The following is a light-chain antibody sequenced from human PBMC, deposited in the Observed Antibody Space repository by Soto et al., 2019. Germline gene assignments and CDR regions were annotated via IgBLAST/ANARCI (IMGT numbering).Light chain of an antibody. CDR1: RRVLHTNGINY. J-gene: IGKJ5*01. V-gene: IGKV2-28*01. Sequence: VVVTQSPLSLPVTPGEPASMSCRASRRVLHTNGINYLHWYLQKPGKAPNLLIHKASHLESGVPSRFSGSGSGTDFTLTITSLQPEDFATYYCHQLNSFPITFGQGTRLEIK. CDR2: KAS. CDR3: HQLNSFPIT.